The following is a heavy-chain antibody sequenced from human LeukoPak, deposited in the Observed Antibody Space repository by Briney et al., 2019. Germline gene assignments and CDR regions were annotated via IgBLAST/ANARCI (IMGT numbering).Heavy chain of an antibody. CDR2: ISAYNGNT. CDR1: GYTFTTYG. D-gene: IGHD1-26*01. V-gene: IGHV1-18*01. CDR3: ARSSGSSNTDAFDI. J-gene: IGHJ3*02. Sequence: GASVKVSCKASGYTFTTYGISWVRRAPGQGLEWMGWISAYNGNTNYAQKLQGRVTMTTDTSTSTAYMELRSLRSDDTAVYYCARSSGSSNTDAFDIWGQGTMVTVSS.